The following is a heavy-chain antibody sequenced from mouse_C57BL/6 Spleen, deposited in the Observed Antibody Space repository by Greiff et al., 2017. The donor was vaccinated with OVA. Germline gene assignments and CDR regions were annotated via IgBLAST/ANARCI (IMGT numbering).Heavy chain of an antibody. V-gene: IGHV5-17*01. CDR1: GFTFSDYG. CDR3: ARLGAGYYFDY. J-gene: IGHJ2*01. D-gene: IGHD3-1*01. Sequence: EVKLVESGGGLVKPGGSLKLSCAASGFTFSDYGMHWVRQAPEKGLEWVAYISSGSSTIYYADTVKGRFTISRDNAKNTLFLQMTSLRSEDTAMYYCARLGAGYYFDYWGQGTTLTVSS. CDR2: ISSGSSTI.